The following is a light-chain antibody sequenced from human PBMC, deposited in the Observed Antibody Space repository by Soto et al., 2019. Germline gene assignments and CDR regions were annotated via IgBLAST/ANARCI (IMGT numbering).Light chain of an antibody. J-gene: IGLJ7*01. V-gene: IGLV1-40*01. CDR3: QSYASSLSGAV. Sequence: QSVLTQPPSVSGAPGQRVTISCTGSSSNIGAGYEVHWYQQLPGTAPKLLIYGNSNRPSGVPDRFSGSKSGTSASLAITGLQAEDEADYYCQSYASSLSGAVFGGGTQLTVL. CDR2: GNS. CDR1: SSNIGAGYE.